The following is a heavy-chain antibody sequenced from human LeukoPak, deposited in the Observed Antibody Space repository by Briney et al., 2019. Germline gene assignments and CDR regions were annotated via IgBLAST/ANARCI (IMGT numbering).Heavy chain of an antibody. V-gene: IGHV1-2*02. J-gene: IGHJ6*03. CDR2: INPNSGGT. Sequence: GASVKVSCKASGYTFTGYYMHWVRQAPGQGLEWMGWINPNSGGTNYAQKFQGRVTMTRDTSISTAYMELSRLRSDDTAVYYCASWGQYTAMVPYNTIYYDYMDVWGKGTTVTVSS. D-gene: IGHD5-18*01. CDR1: GYTFTGYY. CDR3: ASWGQYTAMVPYNTIYYDYMDV.